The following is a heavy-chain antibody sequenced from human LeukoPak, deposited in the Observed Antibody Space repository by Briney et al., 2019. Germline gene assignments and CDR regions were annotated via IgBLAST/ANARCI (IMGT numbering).Heavy chain of an antibody. CDR2: ISAYNGNT. Sequence: AASVKVSCKASGYTFTSYGVSWVRQAPGQGLEWMGWISAYNGNTNYAQKLQGRVTMTTDTSTSTAHMELSSLRFEDTAVYYCARGPSYDSSDYYLEDWGQGTLVTVSS. CDR3: ARGPSYDSSDYYLED. D-gene: IGHD3-22*01. CDR1: GYTFTSYG. J-gene: IGHJ4*02. V-gene: IGHV1-18*01.